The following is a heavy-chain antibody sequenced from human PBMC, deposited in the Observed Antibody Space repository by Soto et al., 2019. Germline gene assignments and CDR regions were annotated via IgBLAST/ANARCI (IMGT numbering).Heavy chain of an antibody. J-gene: IGHJ4*02. V-gene: IGHV4-39*01. CDR3: ARHRRETGTYAQPLDS. CDR1: GGSVSDSNFY. CDR2: ISSSGST. Sequence: SETLSLTCTVSGGSVSDSNFYWGWVRQPPGKGLEWIGSISSSGSTYYFPSLKSRVTMSVDTSTNQFSLTLNSVIATDTALYFCARHRRETGTYAQPLDSWGQGALVTVSS. D-gene: IGHD1-1*01.